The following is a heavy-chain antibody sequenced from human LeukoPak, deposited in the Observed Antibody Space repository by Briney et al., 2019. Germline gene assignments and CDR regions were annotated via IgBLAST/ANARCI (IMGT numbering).Heavy chain of an antibody. CDR3: ARASRLKAAGIDTFDY. J-gene: IGHJ4*02. V-gene: IGHV3-48*01. Sequence: GGSLRLSCAASGFTFSSYSMNWVRQAPGKGLEWVSYISSSSTIYYADSVKGRFTISRDNAKNSLYLQMNSLRAEGTAVYYCARASRLKAAGIDTFDYWGQGTLVTVSS. D-gene: IGHD6-13*01. CDR1: GFTFSSYS. CDR2: ISSSSTI.